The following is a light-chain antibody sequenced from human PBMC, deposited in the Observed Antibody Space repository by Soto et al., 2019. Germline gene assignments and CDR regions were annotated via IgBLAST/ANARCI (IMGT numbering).Light chain of an antibody. CDR1: QSISNF. CDR3: QQRSNWPIT. Sequence: EIVLTQSPGTLSLSPGKRATLSCRASQSISNFLAWYQQKPGQAPRHLIYDTSNRATGIPARFSGSGSGTDFTLTINNLDPEDFAVYYCQQRSNWPITFGQGTRLEIK. V-gene: IGKV3-11*01. J-gene: IGKJ5*01. CDR2: DTS.